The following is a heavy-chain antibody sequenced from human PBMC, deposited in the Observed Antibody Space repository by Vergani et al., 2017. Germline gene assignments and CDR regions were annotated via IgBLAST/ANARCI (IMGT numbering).Heavy chain of an antibody. CDR1: GFTFSSYG. J-gene: IGHJ4*02. D-gene: IGHD6-13*01. Sequence: QVQLVESGGGVVQPGRSLRLSCAASGFTFSSYGMHWVRQAPGKGLEWVAVIWYDGSNKYDADSVKGRFTISRDNSKNTLYLQMNSLRAEDTAVYYCASSGIAFDYWGQGTLVTVSS. CDR3: ASSGIAFDY. V-gene: IGHV3-33*01. CDR2: IWYDGSNK.